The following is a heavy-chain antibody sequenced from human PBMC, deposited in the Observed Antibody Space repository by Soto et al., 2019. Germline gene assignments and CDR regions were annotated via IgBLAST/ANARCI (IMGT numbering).Heavy chain of an antibody. CDR3: ARILGHHAYGMDV. J-gene: IGHJ6*01. CDR1: GFSLSTSGMC. CDR2: IDWDEDK. V-gene: IGHV2-70*01. Sequence: PSQTLSLTCTFSGFSLSTSGMCVSWIRQPPGKALEWLALIDWDEDKYYSTSLKTRLTISKDTSKNQVVLTMTNMDPVDTATYYCARILGHHAYGMDVWGQGTTVTVS.